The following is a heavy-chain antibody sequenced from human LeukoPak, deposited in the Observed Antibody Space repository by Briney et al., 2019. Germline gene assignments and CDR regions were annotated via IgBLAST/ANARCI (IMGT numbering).Heavy chain of an antibody. CDR1: GGSIGTYY. CDR3: AKLGSPRAY. CDR2: IYYFEKT. D-gene: IGHD7-27*01. V-gene: IGHV4-59*01. Sequence: SETLSLICTVSGGSIGTYYWSWIRQPPGKGLEWIGHIYYFEKTDYNPSLESRVTISVDAAKNHFSLKLRSVTPLDTAVYYCAKLGSPRAYWGQGILVTVSS. J-gene: IGHJ4*02.